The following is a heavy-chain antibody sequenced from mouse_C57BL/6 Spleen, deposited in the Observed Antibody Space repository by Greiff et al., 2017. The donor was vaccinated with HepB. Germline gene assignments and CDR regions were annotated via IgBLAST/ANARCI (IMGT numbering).Heavy chain of an antibody. D-gene: IGHD1-1*01. Sequence: ESGPGLVKPSQSLSLTCSVTGYSITSGYYWNWIRQFPGNKLEWMGYISYDGSNNYNPSLKNRISITRDTSKNQFFLKLNSVTTEDTATYYCARSSSYPLFDYWGQGTTLTVSS. CDR3: ARSSSYPLFDY. CDR2: ISYDGSN. CDR1: GYSITSGYY. J-gene: IGHJ2*01. V-gene: IGHV3-6*01.